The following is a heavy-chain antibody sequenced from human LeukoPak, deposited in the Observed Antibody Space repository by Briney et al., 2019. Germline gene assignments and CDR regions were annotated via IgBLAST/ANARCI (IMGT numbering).Heavy chain of an antibody. CDR3: ARDLSGQLVRNYYYYYMDV. J-gene: IGHJ6*03. V-gene: IGHV3-21*01. CDR2: ISSSSSYI. D-gene: IGHD6-13*01. CDR1: GFTFTAYG. Sequence: GSLRLSCAASGFTFTAYGFHWVRQAPGKGLEWVSSISSSSSYIYYADSVKGRFTISRDNAKNSLYLQMNSLRAEDTAVYYCARDLSGQLVRNYYYYYMDVWGKGTTVTISS.